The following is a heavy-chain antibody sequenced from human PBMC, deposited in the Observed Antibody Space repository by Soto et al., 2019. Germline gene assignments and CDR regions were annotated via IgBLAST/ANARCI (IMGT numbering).Heavy chain of an antibody. CDR2: IGGSGSTI. CDR1: GFTFSDYY. V-gene: IGHV3-11*01. Sequence: QVQLVESGGGLVKPGGSLRLSCAAFGFTFSDYYMSWIRQAPGKGLEWGSYIGGSGSTIFYADSVKGRFTISRDNAKNSLYLQMNSLRAEDTAVYYCAREGDYVWGSYLRYWGQGTLVTVSS. J-gene: IGHJ4*02. CDR3: AREGDYVWGSYLRY. D-gene: IGHD3-16*02.